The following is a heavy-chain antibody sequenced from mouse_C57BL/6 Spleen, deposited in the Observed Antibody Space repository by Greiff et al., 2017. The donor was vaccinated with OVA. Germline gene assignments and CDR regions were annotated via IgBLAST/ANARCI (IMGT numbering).Heavy chain of an antibody. D-gene: IGHD2-4*01. J-gene: IGHJ3*01. Sequence: QVQLKESGPGLVQPSQSLSITCTVSGFSLTSYGVHWVRQSPGKGLEWLGVIWSGGSTDYNAAFISRLSISKDNSKSQVFFKMNSLQADDTAIYYCASDYDYDPFAYWGQGTLVTVSA. CDR2: IWSGGST. CDR3: ASDYDYDPFAY. CDR1: GFSLTSYG. V-gene: IGHV2-2*01.